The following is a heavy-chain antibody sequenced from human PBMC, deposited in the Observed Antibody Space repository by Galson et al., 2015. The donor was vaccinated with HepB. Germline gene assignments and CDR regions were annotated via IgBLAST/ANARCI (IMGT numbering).Heavy chain of an antibody. CDR2: ISSSGSTI. CDR1: GFTFRSYA. Sequence: SLRLSCAASGFTFRSYAMNWVRQAPGKGLEGVSDISSSGSTIYYADSVKGRFTISRDNAKNSLYLQMQSLRAEDTAVYYGARDPTVTTRSGWFDPWGQGTLVTVSS. CDR3: ARDPTVTTRSGWFDP. V-gene: IGHV3-48*03. J-gene: IGHJ5*02. D-gene: IGHD4-17*01.